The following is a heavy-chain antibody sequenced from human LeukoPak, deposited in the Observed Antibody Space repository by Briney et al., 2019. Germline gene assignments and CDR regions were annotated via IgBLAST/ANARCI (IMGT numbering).Heavy chain of an antibody. CDR1: GFTFDDYA. Sequence: GGSLRLFCAASGFTFDDYAMHWVRQAPGKGLEWVSGISWNSGSIGYADSVKGRFTISRDNAKNSLYLQMNSLRAEDTALYYCAKDRAAAGKGNGMDVWGQGTTVTVSS. D-gene: IGHD6-13*01. CDR2: ISWNSGSI. V-gene: IGHV3-9*01. J-gene: IGHJ6*02. CDR3: AKDRAAAGKGNGMDV.